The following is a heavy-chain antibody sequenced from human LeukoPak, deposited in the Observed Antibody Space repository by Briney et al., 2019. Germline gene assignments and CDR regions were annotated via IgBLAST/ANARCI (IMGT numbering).Heavy chain of an antibody. J-gene: IGHJ4*02. CDR2: IRYDGSNK. CDR1: GFTFSSYG. Sequence: GGSLRLSCAASGFTFSSYGMHWVRQAPGKGLEWVAFIRYDGSNKYYADSVKGRFTISRDNSKNTLYLQMNSLRAEDTAVYYCARDSPTGTTTTDFDYWGQGTLVTVSS. V-gene: IGHV3-30*02. D-gene: IGHD1-7*01. CDR3: ARDSPTGTTTTDFDY.